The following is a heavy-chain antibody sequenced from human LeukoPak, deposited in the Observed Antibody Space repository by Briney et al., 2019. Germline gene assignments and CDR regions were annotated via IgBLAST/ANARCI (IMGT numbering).Heavy chain of an antibody. CDR3: ARDLKGSAWYVDC. Sequence: GGSLRLSCAASGFTFSDYYMSWIRQAPGKGLEWLSYISSSSTYTNYADSVKGRFTISRDNAKNSLYLQMNSLRAEDTAVYYCARDLKGSAWYVDCWGQGTLVTVSS. J-gene: IGHJ4*02. D-gene: IGHD6-19*01. V-gene: IGHV3-11*05. CDR1: GFTFSDYY. CDR2: ISSSSTYT.